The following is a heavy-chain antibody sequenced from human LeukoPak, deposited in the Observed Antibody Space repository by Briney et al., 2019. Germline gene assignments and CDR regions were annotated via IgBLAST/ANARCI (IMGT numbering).Heavy chain of an antibody. Sequence: ASVKVSCKASGYTFIEYHLHWVRQAPGQGLEWKGWINPSNGVTNFAQTFRGRVALTRDTSIDTVYMDLTSLKFDDTAVYYCARDRVGEAAPGVLDFWGQGTLVSVSS. CDR3: ARDRVGEAAPGVLDF. D-gene: IGHD2-8*01. V-gene: IGHV1-2*02. CDR2: INPSNGVT. J-gene: IGHJ4*02. CDR1: GYTFIEYH.